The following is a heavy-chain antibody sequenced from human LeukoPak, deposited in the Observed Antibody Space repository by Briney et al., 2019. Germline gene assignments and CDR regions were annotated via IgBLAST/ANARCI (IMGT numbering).Heavy chain of an antibody. CDR3: ARRIIADSYDAFDI. Sequence: PGGSLRLSCAASGFTFSTYWMTWVRQAPGKGLEWVANIKQDGSEKYYVDSVKGRFTISRDNAKNSLYLQMNGLRAEDTAMYYCARRIIADSYDAFDIWGQGTMVTVSS. J-gene: IGHJ3*02. CDR1: GFTFSTYW. V-gene: IGHV3-7*03. D-gene: IGHD6-13*01. CDR2: IKQDGSEK.